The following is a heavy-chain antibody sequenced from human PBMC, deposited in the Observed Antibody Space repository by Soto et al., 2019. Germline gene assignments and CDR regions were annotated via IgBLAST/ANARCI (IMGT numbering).Heavy chain of an antibody. J-gene: IGHJ5*02. CDR1: GFTFSSYS. CDR3: AREGDSSGWYNWFDP. D-gene: IGHD3-22*01. Sequence: GGSLRLSCAASGFTFSSYSMNWVRQAPGKGLEWVSYISSSSSTIFYADSVKGRFTISRDNAKNSLYLQMNSLRAEDTAVYYCAREGDSSGWYNWFDPWGQGTLVTVSS. V-gene: IGHV3-48*01. CDR2: ISSSSSTI.